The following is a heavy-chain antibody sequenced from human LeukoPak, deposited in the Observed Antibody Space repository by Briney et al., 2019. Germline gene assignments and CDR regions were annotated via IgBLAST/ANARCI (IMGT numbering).Heavy chain of an antibody. CDR3: AKDRESGNGIWDAFDV. J-gene: IGHJ3*01. CDR1: GFTFSSYS. Sequence: GGSLRLSCAASGFTFSSYSMNWVRQAPGKGLEWVSSIHGGGGSAYYAGSVKGRFTVSRDDSKKTLSLQMSSLRAEDTAAYYCAKDRESGNGIWDAFDVWGQGTVVTVAS. D-gene: IGHD2-21*01. V-gene: IGHV3-23*01. CDR2: IHGGGGSA.